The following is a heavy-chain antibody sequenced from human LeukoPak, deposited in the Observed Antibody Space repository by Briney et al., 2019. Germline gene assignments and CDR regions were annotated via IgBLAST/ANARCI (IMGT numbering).Heavy chain of an antibody. CDR3: AKDRVDVLTGYFYY. V-gene: IGHV3-23*01. Sequence: GGSLRLSCAASGFTFSSYAMSWVRQAPGKGLEWVSGISGSGGYTYDADSVKGRFTISRDNSKNTLYLQMNSLRAEDTAVCYCAKDRVDVLTGYFYYWGQGVLVTVSS. CDR1: GFTFSSYA. D-gene: IGHD3-9*01. CDR2: ISGSGGYT. J-gene: IGHJ4*02.